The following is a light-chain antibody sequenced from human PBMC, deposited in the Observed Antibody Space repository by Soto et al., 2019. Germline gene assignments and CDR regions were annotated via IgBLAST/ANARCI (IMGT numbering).Light chain of an antibody. J-gene: IGLJ1*01. Sequence: QSALTQPASVSGSPGQSITISCTGTSSDVGGYKYVSWYQQHPGKAPKLMIYEVGNRPSGVSHRFSGSKSGNTASLTISGLQAEDEADYYCCSYAGSNTYVFGTGTKLTVL. CDR3: CSYAGSNTYV. CDR2: EVG. CDR1: SSDVGGYKY. V-gene: IGLV2-14*01.